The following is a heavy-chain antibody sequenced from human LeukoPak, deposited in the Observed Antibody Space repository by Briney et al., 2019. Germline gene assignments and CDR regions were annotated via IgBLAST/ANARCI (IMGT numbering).Heavy chain of an antibody. Sequence: GGSLRLSCSASGFTFSMYWMHWVRQTPGKGLVWVSRINSDGSSTRYADSVKGRFTISRDNAKNTLDLQMSSLRAEDTAVYYCARVDCSGGSCYFAYWGQGTLVTVSS. CDR2: INSDGSST. V-gene: IGHV3-74*01. D-gene: IGHD2-15*01. CDR3: ARVDCSGGSCYFAY. J-gene: IGHJ4*02. CDR1: GFTFSMYW.